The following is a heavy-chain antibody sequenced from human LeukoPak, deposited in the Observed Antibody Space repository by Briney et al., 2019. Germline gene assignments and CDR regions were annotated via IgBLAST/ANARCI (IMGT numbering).Heavy chain of an antibody. Sequence: ASETLSLTCTVSGVSISSHYWSWIRQPPGKGLEWIGYIYYSGSTNYNPSLKSRVTISVDTSKNQFSLKLSSVTAADTAVYYCARVSKAAEFDYWGQGTLVTVSS. V-gene: IGHV4-59*11. CDR1: GVSISSHY. D-gene: IGHD6-25*01. J-gene: IGHJ4*02. CDR2: IYYSGST. CDR3: ARVSKAAEFDY.